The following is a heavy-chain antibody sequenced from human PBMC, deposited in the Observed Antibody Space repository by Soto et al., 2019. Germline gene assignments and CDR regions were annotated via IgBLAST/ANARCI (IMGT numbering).Heavy chain of an antibody. CDR1: GGSFSGYY. Sequence: SETLSLTCAVYGGSFSGYYWSWIRQPPGKGLEWIGEINHSGSTNYNPSLKSRVTISVDTSKNQSSLKLSSVTAADTAVYYCARDGDGRMTTNPYYYNGMDVWGPGTTVTVSS. D-gene: IGHD4-4*01. J-gene: IGHJ6*02. CDR3: ARDGDGRMTTNPYYYNGMDV. CDR2: INHSGST. V-gene: IGHV4-34*01.